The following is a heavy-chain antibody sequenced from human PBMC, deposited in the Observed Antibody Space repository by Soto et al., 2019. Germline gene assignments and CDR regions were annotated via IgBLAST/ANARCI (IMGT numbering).Heavy chain of an antibody. CDR1: GYSFTSYW. CDR3: ASSTVTPKYYYYGMDV. D-gene: IGHD4-17*01. CDR2: IYPGDSDT. V-gene: IGHV5-51*01. J-gene: IGHJ6*02. Sequence: PGESLKISCKGSGYSFTSYWIGWVRQMPGKGLEWMGIIYPGDSDTRYSPSFQGQVTISADKSISTAYLQWSSLKASDTAMYYCASSTVTPKYYYYGMDVWGQGTTVTVSS.